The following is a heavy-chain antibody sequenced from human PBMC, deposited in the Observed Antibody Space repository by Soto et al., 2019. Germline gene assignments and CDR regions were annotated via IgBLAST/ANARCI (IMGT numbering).Heavy chain of an antibody. CDR3: AYGRRYYDSGGYDDYAFDI. CDR2: IYWHDDK. Sequence: QITLKESGPTLVKPTQTLTLTCTFSGFSLSTDGLRVDWIRQPPGKALEWLALIYWHDDKRYTPSMKSRLTINKDTTKTQVHLTMTNMDPVDTATYYCAYGRRYYDSGGYDDYAFDIWGQGTMVTVSS. V-gene: IGHV2-5*01. D-gene: IGHD3-22*01. J-gene: IGHJ3*02. CDR1: GFSLSTDGLR.